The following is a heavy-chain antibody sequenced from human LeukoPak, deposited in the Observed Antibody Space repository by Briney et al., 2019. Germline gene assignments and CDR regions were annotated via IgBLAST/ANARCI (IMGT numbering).Heavy chain of an antibody. J-gene: IGHJ4*02. V-gene: IGHV4-59*06. Sequence: KPGGSLRLSCAASGFTFSSYSMNWVRQPPGKGLEWIGYIYYSGSTYYNPSLKSRVTISVDTSKNQFSLKLSSVTAADTAVYYCASSQRAGYCSSTSCPIPNDYWGQGTLVTVSS. D-gene: IGHD2-2*01. CDR2: IYYSGST. CDR1: GFTFSSYS. CDR3: ASSQRAGYCSSTSCPIPNDY.